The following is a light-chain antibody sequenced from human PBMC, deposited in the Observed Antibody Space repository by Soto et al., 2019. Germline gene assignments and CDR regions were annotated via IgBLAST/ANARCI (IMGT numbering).Light chain of an antibody. CDR1: ISDVAGYNS. CDR3: TSYTSVTIVV. V-gene: IGLV2-14*01. CDR2: GVT. J-gene: IGLJ2*01. Sequence: QSALTQPRSVSGSPGQSVTISCTGTISDVAGYNSVSWYQQHPGKAPKLLIFGVTNRPSGVSDRFSGSKSGNTASLTISALQAEDEADYYCTSYTSVTIVVFGGGTKLTVL.